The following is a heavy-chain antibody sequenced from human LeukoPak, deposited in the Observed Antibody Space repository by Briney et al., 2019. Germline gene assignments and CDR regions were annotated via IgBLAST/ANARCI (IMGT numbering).Heavy chain of an antibody. CDR3: AKDLAYYDFWSGYWTLGNNWFDP. CDR1: GFTSSSYG. D-gene: IGHD3-3*01. CDR2: IRYDGSNK. Sequence: GGSLRLSCAASGFTSSSYGMHWVRQAPGKGLEWVAFIRYDGSNKYYADSVKGRFTISRDNSKNTLYLQMNSLRAEDTAVYYCAKDLAYYDFWSGYWTLGNNWFDPWGQGTLVTVSS. J-gene: IGHJ5*02. V-gene: IGHV3-30*02.